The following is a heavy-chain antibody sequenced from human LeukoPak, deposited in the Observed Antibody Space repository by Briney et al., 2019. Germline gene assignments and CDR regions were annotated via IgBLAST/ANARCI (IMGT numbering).Heavy chain of an antibody. V-gene: IGHV4-59*01. J-gene: IGHJ6*02. D-gene: IGHD6-13*01. CDR2: IYYSGST. CDR1: GGSISSYY. CDR3: ARDRGSSSWWADYYYYGMDV. Sequence: SETLSLTCTVSGGSISSYYWSWIRQPPGKGLEWIGYIYYSGSTNYNPSLKSRVTISVDTSKNQFSLKLSSVTAADTAVYYCARDRGSSSWWADYYYYGMDVWGQRTTVTVSS.